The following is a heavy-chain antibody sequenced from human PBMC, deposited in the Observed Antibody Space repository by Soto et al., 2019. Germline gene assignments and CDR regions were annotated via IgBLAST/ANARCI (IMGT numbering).Heavy chain of an antibody. D-gene: IGHD2-2*01. CDR3: ARSLFTIGRCFADY. CDR1: GYTFTGYY. J-gene: IGHJ4*02. CDR2: INPNTGGT. Sequence: QVQLVQSGAEVKKPGASVKVSCKASGYTFTGYYIHWVRLAPGQGLEWMGYINPNTGGTNYAQKFQGRVTMTRDTSISTAYMDLSSLGSDDTAVYHCARSLFTIGRCFADYWGQGTLVTVSS. V-gene: IGHV1-2*02.